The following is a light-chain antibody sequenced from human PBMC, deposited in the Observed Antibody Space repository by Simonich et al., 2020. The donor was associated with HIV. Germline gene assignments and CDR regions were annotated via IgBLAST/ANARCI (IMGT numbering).Light chain of an antibody. J-gene: IGKJ2*01. V-gene: IGKV4-1*01. CDR2: WAA. Sequence: DIVMTQSPDSLAVSLGERATINCKSSQSVLYSSNNKNYLAWYQQKPGQPPKLLIYWAATRESGVPGRFSCSGSGTDFTLTISSLQAEDVAVYYCQQYYDTPYTFGQGTKLEIK. CDR1: QSVLYSSNNKNY. CDR3: QQYYDTPYT.